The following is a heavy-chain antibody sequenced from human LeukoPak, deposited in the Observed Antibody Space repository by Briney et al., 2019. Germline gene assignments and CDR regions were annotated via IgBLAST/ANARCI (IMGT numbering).Heavy chain of an antibody. D-gene: IGHD2-2*01. CDR2: ISYDGSNK. Sequence: GRSLRLSCAASGFTFSSYAMHWVRQAPGKGLEWVAVISYDGSNKYYADSVKGRFTISRDNSKNTLYQKMNRLRAEDTAVYYCGRGGSTARYSYYGMDVWGQGTTVTVSS. J-gene: IGHJ6*02. CDR3: GRGGSTARYSYYGMDV. V-gene: IGHV3-30*04. CDR1: GFTFSSYA.